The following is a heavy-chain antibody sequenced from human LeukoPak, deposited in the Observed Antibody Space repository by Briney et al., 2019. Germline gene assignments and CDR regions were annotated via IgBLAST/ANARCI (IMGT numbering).Heavy chain of an antibody. CDR1: GFTFSSYS. Sequence: GGSLRLSCAASGFTFSSYSMNWVRQAPGEGLEWVSSISSSSGYIYYADSVRGRFTISRDNAKNSLYLQMNSLRAEDTAVYYCARSRYCSGGNCYLDAFDIWGQGTMVTVSS. CDR3: ARSRYCSGGNCYLDAFDI. D-gene: IGHD2-15*01. CDR2: ISSSSGYI. V-gene: IGHV3-21*01. J-gene: IGHJ3*02.